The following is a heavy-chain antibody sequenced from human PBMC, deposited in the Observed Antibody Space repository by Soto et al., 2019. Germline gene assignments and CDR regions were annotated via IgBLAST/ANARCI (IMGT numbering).Heavy chain of an antibody. D-gene: IGHD6-13*01. CDR3: ARDQRGSSWYVNGMDV. J-gene: IGHJ6*02. CDR2: IYYGGST. Sequence: SETLSLTCTVSGGSISSGGYYWSWIRQHPGKGLEWIGYIYYGGSTYYNPSLKSRVTISVDTSKNQFSLKLSSVTAADTAVYYCARDQRGSSWYVNGMDVWCQGTTVTVS. V-gene: IGHV4-31*03. CDR1: GGSISSGGYY.